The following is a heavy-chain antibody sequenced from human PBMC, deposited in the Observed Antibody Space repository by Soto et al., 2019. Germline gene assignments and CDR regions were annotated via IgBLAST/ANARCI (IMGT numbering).Heavy chain of an antibody. D-gene: IGHD2-15*01. CDR1: GFTFSSCT. V-gene: IGHV3-21*01. CDR2: ISPSTSHI. Sequence: EVHLVESGGGLVKPGGSLRLSCAVSGFTFSSCTMNWVRQAPGKGLEWVSSISPSTSHIYYADSVKGRFTISRDNAKNSLFLQMHSLRAEDTGVYYCSGCSGGACHQNYGMDVWGQGTTVTVSS. CDR3: SGCSGGACHQNYGMDV. J-gene: IGHJ6*02.